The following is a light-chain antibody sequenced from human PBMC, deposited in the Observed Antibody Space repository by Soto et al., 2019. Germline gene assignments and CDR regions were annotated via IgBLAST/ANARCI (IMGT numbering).Light chain of an antibody. CDR1: QSVSTN. CDR2: GAS. J-gene: IGKJ2*02. CDR3: QQYNNWPWT. V-gene: IGKV3-15*01. Sequence: VMTQSPVNLSVSPGEGVSLSCRASQSVSTNLAWYQQKPGHTPWILIYGASTRTSGVPARFRGSGSGTEFTLTISSLQSEDFAVYYCQQYNNWPWTFGQGTKFEI.